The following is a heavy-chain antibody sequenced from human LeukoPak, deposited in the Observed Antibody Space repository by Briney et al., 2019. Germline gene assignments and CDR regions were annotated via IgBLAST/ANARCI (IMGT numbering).Heavy chain of an antibody. V-gene: IGHV1-2*02. CDR3: ANIQLWLPY. CDR1: GYTFTSYY. J-gene: IGHJ4*02. CDR2: INLNSGGT. Sequence: ASVKVSCKASGYTFTSYYMHWVRQAPGQGLEWMGWINLNSGGTKYAQEFQGRVTMTRDTSISTAYMELSRLRTDDTAMFYCANIQLWLPYWGQGTLVTVSS. D-gene: IGHD5-18*01.